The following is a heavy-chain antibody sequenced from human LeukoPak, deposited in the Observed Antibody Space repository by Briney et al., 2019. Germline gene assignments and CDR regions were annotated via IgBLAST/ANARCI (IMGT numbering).Heavy chain of an antibody. D-gene: IGHD6-6*01. J-gene: IGHJ4*02. CDR2: ISSSSSTI. Sequence: GGSLRLSCAASGFAFSSYSMNWVRQVPGKGLEWVSYISSSSSTIYYEDSVKGRFTISRDNAKNSLYLQMNSLRAEDTAVYYCARSRARPPYDYWGQGTLVTVSS. CDR3: ARSRARPPYDY. CDR1: GFAFSSYS. V-gene: IGHV3-48*04.